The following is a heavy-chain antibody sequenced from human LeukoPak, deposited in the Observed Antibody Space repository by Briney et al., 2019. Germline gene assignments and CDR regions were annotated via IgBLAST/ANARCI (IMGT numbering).Heavy chain of an antibody. V-gene: IGHV1-24*01. Sequence: ASVKVACKVSGYTLTELSMHWVRQAPGKGLEWMGGFDPEDGETIYAQKFQGRVTMTEDTSTDTAYMELSSLRSEDTAVYYCATTVVRGYYYYYMDVWGKGTTVTVSS. CDR2: FDPEDGET. CDR1: GYTLTELS. CDR3: ATTVVRGYYYYYMDV. J-gene: IGHJ6*03. D-gene: IGHD4-23*01.